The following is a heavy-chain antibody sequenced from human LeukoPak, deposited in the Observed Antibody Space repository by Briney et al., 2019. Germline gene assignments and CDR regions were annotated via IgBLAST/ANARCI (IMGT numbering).Heavy chain of an antibody. D-gene: IGHD3-10*01. CDR2: IYHSGAT. J-gene: IGHJ4*02. Sequence: SETLSLTCTVSGGSISSYYWGWIRQPPGKGLEWIGSIYHSGATYYNASLKSRVTISVDTSKNQFSLKLSSVTAADTAVYYCARIIPRPGYWGQGTLVTVSS. V-gene: IGHV4-38-2*02. CDR3: ARIIPRPGY. CDR1: GGSISSYY.